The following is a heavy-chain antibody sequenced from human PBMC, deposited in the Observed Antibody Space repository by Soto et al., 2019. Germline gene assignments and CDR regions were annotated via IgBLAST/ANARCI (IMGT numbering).Heavy chain of an antibody. D-gene: IGHD3-16*01. Sequence: QVQLVQSGAEVKKPGASVKVSCRASGHTFTGYYMHWMRQAPGQGLEWMGWINPNSGGTNYAQKFQGWVTMTRDTSINTAYMELSRLRSDDTAVYYCAREGLYENWFDPWGQGTLVTVSS. CDR2: INPNSGGT. V-gene: IGHV1-2*04. J-gene: IGHJ5*02. CDR1: GHTFTGYY. CDR3: AREGLYENWFDP.